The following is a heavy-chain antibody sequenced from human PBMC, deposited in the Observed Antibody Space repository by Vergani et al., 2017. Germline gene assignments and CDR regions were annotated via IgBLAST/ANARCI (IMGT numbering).Heavy chain of an antibody. J-gene: IGHJ6*02. CDR2: IYYSGST. CDR3: ARVMYRDEASTGYRLEGMDI. V-gene: IGHV4-59*13. D-gene: IGHD3-9*01. Sequence: QVQLEESGPGLVKPSETLSLTCTVSGGSLNTYYWSWIRQSPGKGREWIGYIYYSGSTNYNPSLNSRVTMSVDTSKNQFSLKLRSVTAADTAVYFCARVMYRDEASTGYRLEGMDIWGQGTTVTISS. CDR1: GGSLNTYY.